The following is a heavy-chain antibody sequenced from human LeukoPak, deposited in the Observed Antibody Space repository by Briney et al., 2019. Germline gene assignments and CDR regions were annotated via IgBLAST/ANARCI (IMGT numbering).Heavy chain of an antibody. CDR3: ARGRLVIAASRFDP. CDR2: INHSGST. V-gene: IGHV4-34*01. D-gene: IGHD6-13*01. CDR1: GGSFSGYY. Sequence: SETLSLTCAVYGGSFSGYYWSWIRQPPGKGLEWIGEINHSGSTNYNPSLKSRVTISVDTSKNQISLKLSSVTAADTAVYYCARGRLVIAASRFDPWGQGTLVTVSS. J-gene: IGHJ5*02.